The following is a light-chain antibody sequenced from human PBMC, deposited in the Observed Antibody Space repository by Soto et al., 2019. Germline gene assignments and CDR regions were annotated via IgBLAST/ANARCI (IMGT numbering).Light chain of an antibody. J-gene: IGKJ1*01. CDR2: AAS. CDR1: QGICNY. Sequence: DIQMTQSPSSLSASVGDTVTTTCRASQGICNYLAWYQQKPGQVPNLLIYAASTLQSGVPSRFSGSGSGTDFTLTISSLRPEDVATYYCQKYNNAPRTFGQGTKVEI. V-gene: IGKV1-27*01. CDR3: QKYNNAPRT.